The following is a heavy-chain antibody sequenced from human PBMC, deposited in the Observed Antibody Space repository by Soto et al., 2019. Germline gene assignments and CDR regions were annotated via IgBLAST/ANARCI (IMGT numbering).Heavy chain of an antibody. V-gene: IGHV3-30*18. Sequence: PGGSLTLSCGGSGFRFESYGMHWVRQAPGKGLEWVATVSFDSKNKYYIDSVEGRFTISRDNSKKMLSLQMTSLRHEDTAVYYFAKESVEATYSYYGMDVWGPGTTVTVSS. CDR2: VSFDSKNK. D-gene: IGHD1-26*01. CDR1: GFRFESYG. J-gene: IGHJ6*02. CDR3: AKESVEATYSYYGMDV.